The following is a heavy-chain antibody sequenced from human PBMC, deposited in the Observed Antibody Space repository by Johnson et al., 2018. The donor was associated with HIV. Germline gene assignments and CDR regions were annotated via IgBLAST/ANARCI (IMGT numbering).Heavy chain of an antibody. Sequence: VQLVESGGGVVRPGESLRLSCAGSGFTFDEYGMSWVRQVAGKGLEWVSGIDWNGGRQGYVDSVKGRFTISRDNAKNSLYMEMNSLRAEDTALYYCARQHNYDSSGQGGGLDVGGQGTVVTVSS. CDR2: IDWNGGRQ. CDR1: GFTFDEYG. D-gene: IGHD3-22*01. CDR3: ARQHNYDSSGQGGGLDV. J-gene: IGHJ3*01. V-gene: IGHV3-20*04.